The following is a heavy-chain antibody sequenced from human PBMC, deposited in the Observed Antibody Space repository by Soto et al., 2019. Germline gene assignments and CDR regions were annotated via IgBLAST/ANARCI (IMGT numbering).Heavy chain of an antibody. V-gene: IGHV4-4*02. CDR2: IDHNGIT. Sequence: SETLSLTCAVSGDSISRSKCWTFVRQTPGKGLEWIGKIDHNGITNYNPSLESRVTISKDNSKNQLSLKLSSVTAADSAVYYCARMNRDYYYYGMDVWGQGATVTVSS. CDR1: GDSISRSKC. J-gene: IGHJ6*02. CDR3: ARMNRDYYYYGMDV.